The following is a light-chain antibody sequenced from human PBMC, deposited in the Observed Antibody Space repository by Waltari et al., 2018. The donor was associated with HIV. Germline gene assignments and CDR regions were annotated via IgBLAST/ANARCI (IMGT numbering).Light chain of an antibody. Sequence: SYILTQPPSLSVSPGEPASISCEGNHLGNKGVHCYQKKPGQAPEVVIYENSDRTSGIPARFSGFNSGKTAARIITGVQAGDEADFYCQVWDGSSDQWVFGGGTKLTVL. V-gene: IGLV3-21*04. CDR3: QVWDGSSDQWV. J-gene: IGLJ3*02. CDR2: ENS. CDR1: HLGNKG.